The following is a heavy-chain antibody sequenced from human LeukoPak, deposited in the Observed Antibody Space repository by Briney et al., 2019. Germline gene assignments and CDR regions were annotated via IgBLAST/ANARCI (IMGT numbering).Heavy chain of an antibody. CDR2: IYSGGST. CDR3: ASTPAGGYSYGYGY. CDR1: GFTVSSNY. V-gene: IGHV3-53*01. Sequence: PGGSLRLSCAASGFTVSSNYMSWVRQAPGKGLEWVSVIYSGGSTYYADSVKGRFTISRDNSKNTLYLQMSSLRAEDTAVCYCASTPAGGYSYGYGYWGQGTLVTVSS. J-gene: IGHJ4*02. D-gene: IGHD5-18*01.